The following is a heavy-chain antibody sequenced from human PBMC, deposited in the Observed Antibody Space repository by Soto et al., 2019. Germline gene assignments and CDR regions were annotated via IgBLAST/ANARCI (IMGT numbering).Heavy chain of an antibody. D-gene: IGHD3-10*01. V-gene: IGHV3-21*01. CDR2: ISSSSSYI. Sequence: GGSLRLSCAASGFTFSSYSMNWVRQAPGKGLEWVSSISSSSSYIYYADSVKGRFTISRDNAKNSLYLQMNSLRAEDTAVYYCARDPRFKAFEIWGQGTMVTVSS. J-gene: IGHJ3*02. CDR3: ARDPRFKAFEI. CDR1: GFTFSSYS.